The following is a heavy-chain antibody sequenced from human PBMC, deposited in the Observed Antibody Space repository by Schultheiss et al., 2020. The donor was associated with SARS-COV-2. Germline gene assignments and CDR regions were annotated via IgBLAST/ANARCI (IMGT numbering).Heavy chain of an antibody. V-gene: IGHV1-18*01. CDR1: GYTFTSYG. CDR3: ARAWDCSSTSCYFNWYYYGMDV. CDR2: ISAYNGNT. D-gene: IGHD2-2*01. J-gene: IGHJ6*02. Sequence: ASVKVSCKASGYTFTSYGISWVRQAPGQGLEWMGWISAYNGNTNYAQKLQGRVTMTTDTSTSTAYMELRSLRSDDTAVYYCARAWDCSSTSCYFNWYYYGMDVWGQGTTVTVSS.